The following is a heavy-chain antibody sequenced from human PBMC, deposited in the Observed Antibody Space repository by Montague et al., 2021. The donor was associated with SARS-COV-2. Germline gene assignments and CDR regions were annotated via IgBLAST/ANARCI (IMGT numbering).Heavy chain of an antibody. Sequence: SLRLSCAASGFTFSSYVMSWVRQPPGKGLEWVSLIYSAGSSTSYAGSVKGRFTISRDNSKNTVYLQMNSLRAEDTAVYYCFGESSDQYYFDYWGQGTLVTVSS. J-gene: IGHJ4*02. CDR2: IYSAGSST. D-gene: IGHD3-10*01. CDR1: GFTFSSYV. V-gene: IGHV3-23*03. CDR3: FGESSDQYYFDY.